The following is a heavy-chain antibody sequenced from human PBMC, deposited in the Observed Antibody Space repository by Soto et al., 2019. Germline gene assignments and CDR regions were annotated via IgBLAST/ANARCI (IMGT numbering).Heavy chain of an antibody. CDR3: ATIGDCSSTSCYGFIAGMDV. Sequence: SVKVSCKAFGVTCSSYAISWVRQAPGQGLEWMGGIIPIFGTANYAQKFQGRVTITADESTSTAYMELSSLRSEDTAVYYCATIGDCSSTSCYGFIAGMDVWGQGTTVTVSS. CDR2: IIPIFGTA. J-gene: IGHJ6*02. CDR1: GVTCSSYA. V-gene: IGHV1-69*13. D-gene: IGHD2-2*01.